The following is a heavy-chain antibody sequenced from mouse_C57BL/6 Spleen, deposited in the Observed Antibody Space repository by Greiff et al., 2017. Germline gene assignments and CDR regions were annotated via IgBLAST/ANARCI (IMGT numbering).Heavy chain of an antibody. CDR3: ARGPIPYFAY. J-gene: IGHJ3*01. D-gene: IGHD5-1-1*01. V-gene: IGHV1-82*01. Sequence: VQLQQSGPELVKPGASVKISCKASGYAFSSSWMNWVKQRPGKGLEWIGRIYPGDGDTNYNGKFKGKATLTADKSSSTAYMQLSSLTSEDSAVYFCARGPIPYFAYWGQGTLDTVAA. CDR1: GYAFSSSW. CDR2: IYPGDGDT.